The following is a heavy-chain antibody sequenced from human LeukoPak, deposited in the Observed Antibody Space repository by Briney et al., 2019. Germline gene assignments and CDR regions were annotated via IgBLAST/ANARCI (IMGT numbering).Heavy chain of an antibody. J-gene: IGHJ4*02. CDR3: ARGIEPTGIAVAGPGRYVDY. D-gene: IGHD6-19*01. Sequence: SETLSLTCAVYGGSFSGYYWSWIRQPPGKGLEWIGEINHSGSTNYNPSLKSRVTISVDTSKNQFSLKLSSVTAADTAVYYCARGIEPTGIAVAGPGRYVDYWGQGTLVTVSS. V-gene: IGHV4-34*01. CDR1: GGSFSGYY. CDR2: INHSGST.